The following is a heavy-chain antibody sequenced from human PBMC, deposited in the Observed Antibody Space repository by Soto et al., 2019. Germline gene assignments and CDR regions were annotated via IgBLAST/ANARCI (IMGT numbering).Heavy chain of an antibody. CDR2: IYPVDFDT. D-gene: IGHD1-26*01. V-gene: IGHV5-51*01. CDR1: GYSFTNYY. Sequence: PGESLKISCSASGYSFTNYYLAWVRQMPGKGLEWMGIIYPVDFDTRYSPSFQGQVTISVDRSIRTAYLQWDSLKASDTAMYYCACSVLVPSTMNYFDFWGQGTLVTVSS. J-gene: IGHJ4*02. CDR3: ACSVLVPSTMNYFDF.